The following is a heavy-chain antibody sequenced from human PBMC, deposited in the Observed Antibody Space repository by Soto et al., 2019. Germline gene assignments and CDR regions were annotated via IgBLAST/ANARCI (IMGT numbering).Heavy chain of an antibody. CDR2: IKQDGSEK. Sequence: PGGSLRLSCAASGFTFSSYWMSWVRQAPGKGLEWVANIKQDGSEKYYVDSVKGRFTISRDNAKNSLYLQMNSLRAEDTAVYYCARDVVVVAALNYYYYGMDVWGQGTTVTVSS. D-gene: IGHD2-15*01. V-gene: IGHV3-7*05. CDR3: ARDVVVVAALNYYYYGMDV. CDR1: GFTFSSYW. J-gene: IGHJ6*02.